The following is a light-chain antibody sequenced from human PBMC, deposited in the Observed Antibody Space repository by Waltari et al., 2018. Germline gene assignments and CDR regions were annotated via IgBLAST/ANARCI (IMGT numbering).Light chain of an antibody. Sequence: DIQMTQSPSSLSASVGDRVTMTCRASQSISTYLNWYQRKPGKPPRLLIYAASRLQSGVPSRFSGSGSGTDFTLTISSLQPEDFATYYCQQSYNTPYTFGQGTKLEIK. CDR2: AAS. V-gene: IGKV1-39*01. CDR1: QSISTY. J-gene: IGKJ2*01. CDR3: QQSYNTPYT.